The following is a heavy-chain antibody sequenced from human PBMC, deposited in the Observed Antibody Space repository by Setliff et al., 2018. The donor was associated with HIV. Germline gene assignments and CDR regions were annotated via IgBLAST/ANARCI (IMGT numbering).Heavy chain of an antibody. D-gene: IGHD3-16*02. J-gene: IGHJ5*02. CDR1: GGSIRGHY. Sequence: SSETLSLTCTVSGGSIRGHYWSWTRQPPGKGLEWIGYIYHSGSTYYNPSLKSRVTISIDRSKNQFSLKLSSVTAADTAVYYCARDSHYDYVWGSYPTPWGQGTLVTVSS. CDR3: ARDSHYDYVWGSYPTP. CDR2: IYHSGST. V-gene: IGHV4-59*04.